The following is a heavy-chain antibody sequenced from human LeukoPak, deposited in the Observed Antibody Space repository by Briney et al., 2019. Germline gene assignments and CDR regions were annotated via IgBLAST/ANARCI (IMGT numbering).Heavy chain of an antibody. CDR1: GGSFSGYY. J-gene: IGHJ5*02. CDR2: INHSGST. V-gene: IGHV4-34*01. Sequence: SETLSLTCAVYGGSFSGYYWSWIRQSPGKGLEWIGEINHSGSTNYNPSLKSRVTISVDTSKNQFSLKLSSVTAADTAVYYCARETNLNWFDPWGQGTLVTVSS. D-gene: IGHD4/OR15-4a*01. CDR3: ARETNLNWFDP.